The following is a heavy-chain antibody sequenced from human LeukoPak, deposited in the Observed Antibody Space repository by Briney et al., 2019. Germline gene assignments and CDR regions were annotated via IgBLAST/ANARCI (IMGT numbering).Heavy chain of an antibody. Sequence: SVKVSCKASGGTFSSYAISWVRQAPGQGLEWMGGIIPIFGTANYAQKFQGRVTITADESTSTAYMELSSLRSEDTAVYYCARDGGEIGSGSFDIWGQGTMVTVSS. D-gene: IGHD3-16*01. CDR1: GGTFSSYA. V-gene: IGHV1-69*01. CDR3: ARDGGEIGSGSFDI. J-gene: IGHJ3*02. CDR2: IIPIFGTA.